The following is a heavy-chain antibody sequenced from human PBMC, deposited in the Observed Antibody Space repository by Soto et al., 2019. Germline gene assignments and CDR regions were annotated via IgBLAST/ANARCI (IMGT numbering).Heavy chain of an antibody. V-gene: IGHV4-59*01. J-gene: IGHJ4*02. CDR1: GGSISPSY. CDR3: AAGLGHNKVGY. Sequence: QVRLQESGPGLVEPSETLSLTCTVSGGSISPSYWNWVRQPPGKRLEWIGCIYYTGNTYYNPSLKSRVTISRDTSKNQFSLEVTSVTAADTAMYYCAAGLGHNKVGYWGQGTLVTVSS. CDR2: IYYTGNT. D-gene: IGHD3-16*01.